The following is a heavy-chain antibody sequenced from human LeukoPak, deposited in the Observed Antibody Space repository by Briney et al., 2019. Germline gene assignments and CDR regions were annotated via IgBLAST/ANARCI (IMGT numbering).Heavy chain of an antibody. CDR3: ATSHRNILTGDFDY. CDR1: GFTFSSYS. J-gene: IGHJ4*02. V-gene: IGHV3-21*01. CDR2: ISSSSGYI. Sequence: GGSLRLSCAASGFTFSSYSMNWVRQAPGKGLEWVSSISSSSGYIYYADSVKGRFTISRDNAKNSLYLQMNSLRAEDTAVYYCATSHRNILTGDFDYWGQGTLVTVSS. D-gene: IGHD3-9*01.